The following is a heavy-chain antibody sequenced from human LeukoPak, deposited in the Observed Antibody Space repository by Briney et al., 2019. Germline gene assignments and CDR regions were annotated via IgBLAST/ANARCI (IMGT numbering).Heavy chain of an antibody. CDR1: GGSISSSSYY. Sequence: PSETLSLTCTVSGGSISSSSYYWGWIRQPPGKELEWIGSIYYSGSTYYNPSLKSRVTISVDTSKNQFSLKLSSVTAADTAVYYCARDMVVPAAIPANWFDPWGQGTLVTVSS. CDR3: ARDMVVPAAIPANWFDP. D-gene: IGHD2-2*02. CDR2: IYYSGST. V-gene: IGHV4-39*07. J-gene: IGHJ5*02.